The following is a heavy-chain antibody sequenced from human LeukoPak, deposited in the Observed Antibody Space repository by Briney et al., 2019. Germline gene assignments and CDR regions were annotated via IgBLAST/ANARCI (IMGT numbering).Heavy chain of an antibody. Sequence: GGSLRLSCAASGFTFSSYWMSWVRQAPGKGLEWVANIKQDGSEKYYVDSVKGRFTISRDNAKNSLYLQMNSLRAEDTAVYYCARAVYDYVWGSYRQYYFDYWGQGTLVTVSS. D-gene: IGHD3-16*02. CDR1: GFTFSSYW. V-gene: IGHV3-7*01. J-gene: IGHJ4*02. CDR3: ARAVYDYVWGSYRQYYFDY. CDR2: IKQDGSEK.